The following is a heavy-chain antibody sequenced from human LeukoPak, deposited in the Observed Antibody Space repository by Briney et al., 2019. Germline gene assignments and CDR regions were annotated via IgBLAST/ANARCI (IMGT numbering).Heavy chain of an antibody. Sequence: GGSLRLSCGASGFTLSSYWMTWVRQAPGKGLEWVANIKEDGSKKYYVESVRGRFTISRDNAENSLYLQMNSLRAEDTAVYYCARDSRSCRSSDCRGDAFDILGQGTVVTVSS. V-gene: IGHV3-7*01. D-gene: IGHD6-25*01. CDR1: GFTLSSYW. J-gene: IGHJ3*02. CDR2: IKEDGSKK. CDR3: ARDSRSCRSSDCRGDAFDI.